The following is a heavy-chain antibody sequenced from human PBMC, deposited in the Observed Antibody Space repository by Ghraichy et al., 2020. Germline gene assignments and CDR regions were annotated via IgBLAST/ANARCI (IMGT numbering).Heavy chain of an antibody. CDR2: ISSSSSYI. Sequence: GGSLRLSCAASGFTFSSYSMNWVRQAPGKGLEWVSSISSSSSYIYYADSVKGRFTISRDNAKNSLYLQMNSLRAEDTAVYYCAREFDCSGGSCTKDYYYYYGMDVWGQGSTVTVSS. CDR3: AREFDCSGGSCTKDYYYYYGMDV. CDR1: GFTFSSYS. J-gene: IGHJ6*02. V-gene: IGHV3-21*01. D-gene: IGHD2-15*01.